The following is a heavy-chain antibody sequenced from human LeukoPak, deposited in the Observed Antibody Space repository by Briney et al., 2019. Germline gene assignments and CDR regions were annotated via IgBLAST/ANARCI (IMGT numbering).Heavy chain of an antibody. D-gene: IGHD6-13*01. CDR1: GFTFSTYT. Sequence: GGSLRLSCAASGFTFSTYTMNWVRQAPGKGLEWVSYISSSSTTIYYADSVRGRFTISRDNAKNSLYLQMNSLRAEDTAVYYCASGSSWYISWGQGTLVTVSS. V-gene: IGHV3-48*04. CDR3: ASGSSWYIS. CDR2: ISSSSTTI. J-gene: IGHJ4*02.